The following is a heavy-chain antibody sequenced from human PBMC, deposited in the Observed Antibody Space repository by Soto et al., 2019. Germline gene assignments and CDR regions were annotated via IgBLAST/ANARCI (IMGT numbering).Heavy chain of an antibody. J-gene: IGHJ4*02. D-gene: IGHD3-22*01. CDR2: ISAYNGNT. CDR1: GYTFTSYG. CDR3: ARSPYYYDSSGYYN. Sequence: VASVKVSCKASGYTFTSYGISWVRQAPGQGLEWMGWISAYNGNTNYAQKLQGRVTMTTDTSTSTAYMELRSLRSDDTAVYYCARSPYYYDSSGYYNWGQGTLVTVSS. V-gene: IGHV1-18*01.